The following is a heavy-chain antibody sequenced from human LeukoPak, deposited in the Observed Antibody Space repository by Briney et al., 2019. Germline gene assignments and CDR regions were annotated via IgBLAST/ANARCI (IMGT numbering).Heavy chain of an antibody. V-gene: IGHV3-30*01. CDR1: GFTFSSYA. J-gene: IGHJ4*02. Sequence: GRSLRLSCAASGFTFSSYAMHWVRQAPGKGLEWVAVISYDGSNKYYADSVKGRFTISRDNSKNTLYLQMNSLRAEDTAVYYCARDGGSGGYYNPSHFDYWGRGTLVTVSS. CDR2: ISYDGSNK. D-gene: IGHD3-10*01. CDR3: ARDGGSGGYYNPSHFDY.